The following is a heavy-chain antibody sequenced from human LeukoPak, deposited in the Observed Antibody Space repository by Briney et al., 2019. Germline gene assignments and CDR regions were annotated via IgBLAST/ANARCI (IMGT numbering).Heavy chain of an antibody. D-gene: IGHD3-22*01. CDR1: GYTFTSYG. J-gene: IGHJ4*02. CDR3: ARVDYYDSSGYLGYFDY. V-gene: IGHV1-18*01. CDR2: ISAYNGNT. Sequence: ASVKVSCKASGYTFTSYGISWVRQAPGQGLEWMGWISAYNGNTNYAQKLQGRVTMTTDTSTSTAYMELRSLRSDDTAVYYCARVDYYDSSGYLGYFDYWGQGTLVTVSS.